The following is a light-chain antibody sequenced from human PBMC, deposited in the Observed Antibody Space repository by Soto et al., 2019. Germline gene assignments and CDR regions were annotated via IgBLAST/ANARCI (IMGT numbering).Light chain of an antibody. J-gene: IGKJ4*01. Sequence: DIQMTQSPSTLSASVGGRVTITCRASQSLSGWLAWYQQKPGKAPNFLIYKASTLESGVPSRFSGSGSGTEFTLTMTSLQSDDFATYYCQQYNSFLTFGGGTKVEFK. CDR3: QQYNSFLT. CDR1: QSLSGW. CDR2: KAS. V-gene: IGKV1-5*03.